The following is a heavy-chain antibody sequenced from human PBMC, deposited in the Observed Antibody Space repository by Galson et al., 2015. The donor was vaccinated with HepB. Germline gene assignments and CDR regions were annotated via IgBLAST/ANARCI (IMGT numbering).Heavy chain of an antibody. D-gene: IGHD6-19*01. CDR3: ARDGYSSGRYGGALDP. J-gene: IGHJ5*02. V-gene: IGHV1-2*06. CDR1: GYTFTGYY. Sequence: SVKVSCKASGYTFTGYYLHWVRQAPGQGLEWMGRINPNSGGTNYAQKFQGRVTMTRDTSITTVYMELSRLTSDDTAVYYCARDGYSSGRYGGALDPWGQGTLVTVSP. CDR2: INPNSGGT.